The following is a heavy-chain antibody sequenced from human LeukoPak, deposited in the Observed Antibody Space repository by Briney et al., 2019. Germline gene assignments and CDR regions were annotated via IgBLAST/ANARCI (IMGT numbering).Heavy chain of an antibody. J-gene: IGHJ4*02. Sequence: PSETLSLTCTVSGRSINNYYWSWIPEPPGRGLEGIGYIYDRVSTNYNPSRKSRVTLSVDPSKHQFSLKLNSVTAADTAVYYCARGGDYGDLRYFDYWGQGTLVTVSS. CDR1: GRSINNYY. D-gene: IGHD4-17*01. CDR2: IYDRVST. V-gene: IGHV4-59*13. CDR3: ARGGDYGDLRYFDY.